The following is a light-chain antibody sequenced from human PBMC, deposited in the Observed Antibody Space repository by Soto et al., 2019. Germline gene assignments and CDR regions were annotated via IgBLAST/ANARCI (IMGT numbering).Light chain of an antibody. V-gene: IGLV2-14*01. CDR3: SSYTSSSTLAV. J-gene: IGLJ1*01. CDR1: SSDVGGYNY. CDR2: DVS. Sequence: QSALTQPASVSGSPGQSITISCTGTSSDVGGYNYVSWYQQHPGKAPNLMIYDVSNRTSGVSNRVSGSNSGNTASLTISGLQAEDEADYYRSSYTSSSTLAVFGTGTKLTVL.